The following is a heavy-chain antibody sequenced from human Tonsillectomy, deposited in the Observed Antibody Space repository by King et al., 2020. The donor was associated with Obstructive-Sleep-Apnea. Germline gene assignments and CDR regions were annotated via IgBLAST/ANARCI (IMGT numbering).Heavy chain of an antibody. V-gene: IGHV1-2*02. CDR1: GYTFTGYY. CDR3: ARDPRGGTWFAIAY. D-gene: IGHD2-21*01. Sequence: VQLVESGAEVKKPGASVKISCKASGYTFTGYYMHWVRLAPGQGLEWMGWINPNSGDTNYAQKFQGRVTMTRDTSISTAYMELGRLRSDDTAVYYCARDPRGGTWFAIAYWGQGTLVTVSS. J-gene: IGHJ4*02. CDR2: INPNSGDT.